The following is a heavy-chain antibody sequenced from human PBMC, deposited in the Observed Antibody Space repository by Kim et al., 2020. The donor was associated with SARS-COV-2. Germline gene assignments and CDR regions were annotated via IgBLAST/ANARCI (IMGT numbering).Heavy chain of an antibody. J-gene: IGHJ6*02. CDR1: GGSFSGYY. CDR2: INHSGST. D-gene: IGHD3-9*01. CDR3: ARYVLRYFQSWGMDV. Sequence: SETLSLTCAVYGGSFSGYYWSWIRQPPGKGLEWIGEINHSGSTNYNPYLKSRVTISVDTSKNQFSLKLSSVTAADTAVYYCARYVLRYFQSWGMDVWGQGTTVTVSS. V-gene: IGHV4-34*01.